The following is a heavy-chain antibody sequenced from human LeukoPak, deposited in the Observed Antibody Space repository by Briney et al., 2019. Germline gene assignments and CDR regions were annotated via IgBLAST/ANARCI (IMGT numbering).Heavy chain of an antibody. Sequence: PGGSLRLSCTASGFTFGDYLMSWFRQAPGKGLEWIGFISGGTTEYAASVTGRFTISRADSTSITYLQMNSRTTEDTAVYYCSRGSGWLSVYWGRGTLVTVSS. D-gene: IGHD6-19*01. CDR1: GFTFGDYL. CDR2: ISGGTT. V-gene: IGHV3-49*03. J-gene: IGHJ4*02. CDR3: SRGSGWLSVY.